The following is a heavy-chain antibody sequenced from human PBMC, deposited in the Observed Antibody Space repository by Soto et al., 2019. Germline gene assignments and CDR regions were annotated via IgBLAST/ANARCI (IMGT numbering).Heavy chain of an antibody. CDR3: ARDWSLAGNYFDY. CDR1: GFTFSSYG. Sequence: GGSLRLSCAASGFTFSSYGMHWVRQAPGKGLEWVAVIWYDGSNKYYADSVKGRFTISRDNSKNTLYLQMNSLRAEDTAVYYCARDWSLAGNYFDYWGQGTLVTVSS. V-gene: IGHV3-33*01. CDR2: IWYDGSNK. D-gene: IGHD3-16*01. J-gene: IGHJ4*02.